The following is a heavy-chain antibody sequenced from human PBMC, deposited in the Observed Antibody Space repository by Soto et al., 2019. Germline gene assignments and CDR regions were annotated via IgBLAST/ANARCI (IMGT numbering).Heavy chain of an antibody. Sequence: QLQLQESGSGLVKPSQTLSLTCAVSGGSISSGGYSWSWIRQPPGKGLEWIGYIYHSGSTYYNPSLKSRATIAVDRSKNQFTLKLSSVTAADTAVYYCARANGDSSGYYSDNWFDPWGQGTLVTVSS. V-gene: IGHV4-30-2*01. J-gene: IGHJ5*02. CDR3: ARANGDSSGYYSDNWFDP. CDR2: IYHSGST. D-gene: IGHD3-22*01. CDR1: GGSISSGGYS.